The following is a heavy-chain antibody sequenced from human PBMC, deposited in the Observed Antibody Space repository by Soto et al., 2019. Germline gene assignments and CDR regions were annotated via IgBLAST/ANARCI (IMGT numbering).Heavy chain of an antibody. CDR1: GYTFTGYN. CDR2: NNPNSGGT. D-gene: IGHD3-3*01. Sequence: QVQLVQSGAEVKKPGASVKVSCKASGYTFTGYNIHWVRQAPGQGLEWMRWNNPNSGGTNYAQKFQGRGAMTRDTCISTAYMELSRLRSDDTAVYYCARDTSYDTSQYYYGMDVWGQGTTVTVSS. CDR3: ARDTSYDTSQYYYGMDV. J-gene: IGHJ6*02. V-gene: IGHV1-2*02.